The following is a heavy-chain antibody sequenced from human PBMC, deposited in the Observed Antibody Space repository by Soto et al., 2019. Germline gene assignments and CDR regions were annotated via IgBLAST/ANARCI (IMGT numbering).Heavy chain of an antibody. J-gene: IGHJ4*02. Sequence: QITLKESGPPLVKPTQTLTLTCTFSGFSLSTSGVGVGWIRQPPGKALEWLALIYWDDDKRYSPSLKSRLTITDDTSKNQVVLTMTIMDPVDTATYYCAHFLSSWYPYYFDYWGQGTLVTVSS. V-gene: IGHV2-5*02. D-gene: IGHD6-13*01. CDR3: AHFLSSWYPYYFDY. CDR2: IYWDDDK. CDR1: GFSLSTSGVG.